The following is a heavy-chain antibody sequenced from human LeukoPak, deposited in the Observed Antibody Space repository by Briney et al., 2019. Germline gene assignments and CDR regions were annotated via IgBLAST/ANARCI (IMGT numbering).Heavy chain of an antibody. CDR3: ARSGGSYADDYYYYYMDV. V-gene: IGHV1-46*01. CDR2: INPSGGST. Sequence: GASVKVSCKASGYTFTSYYMHWVRQAPGQGLEWMGIINPSGGSTSYAQKFQGRVTMTRDMSTSTVYMELSSLRSEDTAVYYCARSGGSYADDYYYYYMDVWGKGTTVTISS. CDR1: GYTFTSYY. D-gene: IGHD1-26*01. J-gene: IGHJ6*03.